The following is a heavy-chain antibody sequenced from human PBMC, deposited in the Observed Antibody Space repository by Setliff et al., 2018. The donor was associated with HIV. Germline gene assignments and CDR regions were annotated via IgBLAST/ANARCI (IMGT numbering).Heavy chain of an antibody. CDR3: ARMGAARPLYYYGMDV. CDR1: RGSLSSGGYY. V-gene: IGHV4-31*03. Sequence: SETLSPTCSVFRGSLSSGGYYWSWIRQHPGKGLEWIGYSYHSGSPSYNPSLKSRTTISVDTSKNEFSLKLSSVTAADTAVYYCARMGAARPLYYYGMDVWCRGTTVTDSS. CDR2: SYHSGSP. D-gene: IGHD6-6*01. J-gene: IGHJ6*02.